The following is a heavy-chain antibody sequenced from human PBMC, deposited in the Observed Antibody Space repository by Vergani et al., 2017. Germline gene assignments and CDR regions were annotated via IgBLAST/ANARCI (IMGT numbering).Heavy chain of an antibody. Sequence: QVQLQQWGAGLLKPSETLSLTCAVYGGSFSGYYWSWIRQPPGKGLEWIGEINHSGSTNYNPSLKSRVTISVDTSKNQFSLKLSSVTAADTAVYYCARGLWPYNWFDPGGQGTLVTVSS. CDR1: GGSFSGYY. V-gene: IGHV4-34*01. D-gene: IGHD2-21*01. CDR2: INHSGST. J-gene: IGHJ5*02. CDR3: ARGLWPYNWFDP.